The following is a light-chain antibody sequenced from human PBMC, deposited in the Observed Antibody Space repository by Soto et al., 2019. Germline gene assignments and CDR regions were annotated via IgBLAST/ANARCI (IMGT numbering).Light chain of an antibody. Sequence: QSALTQPASVSGSLGQSITISCTGTTRDIAGYNYISWYQQLPGKAPKLMIYQVTIRPSGISNRFSGSKSGNTASLTISGLQVEDEADYYCTSFSSATSLYVFGTGTKLTVL. CDR1: TRDIAGYNY. V-gene: IGLV2-14*01. CDR3: TSFSSATSLYV. J-gene: IGLJ1*01. CDR2: QVT.